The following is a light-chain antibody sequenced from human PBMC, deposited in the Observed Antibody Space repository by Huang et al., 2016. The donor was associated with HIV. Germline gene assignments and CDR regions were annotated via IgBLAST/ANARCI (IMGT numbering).Light chain of an antibody. CDR3: QQSFNRPPWT. CDR1: QNIKNY. CDR2: SAA. V-gene: IGKV1-39*01. Sequence: DIQMTQSPSSLSASVGDRVTITCRASQNIKNYLNWYQQKPGKAPKLLIYSAASLQSGGPSRFSGSGSGTDFTLTISGLQPEDFATYYCQQSFNRPPWTFGQGTKVEVK. J-gene: IGKJ1*01.